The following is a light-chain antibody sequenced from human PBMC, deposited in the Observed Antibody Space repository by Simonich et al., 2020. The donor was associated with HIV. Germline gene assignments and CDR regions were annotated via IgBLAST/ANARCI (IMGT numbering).Light chain of an antibody. J-gene: IGLJ3*02. Sequence: SYELTQPPSVSVSPGQTARITCSGDALPNQYAYWFQQKPGQAPILMICKDSERPSGIPERFSGSSSGTSVTLTISGVQAEDEADYYCQSADNGSTYRVFGGGTKLTVL. CDR1: ALPNQY. CDR3: QSADNGSTYRV. V-gene: IGLV3-25*03. CDR2: KDS.